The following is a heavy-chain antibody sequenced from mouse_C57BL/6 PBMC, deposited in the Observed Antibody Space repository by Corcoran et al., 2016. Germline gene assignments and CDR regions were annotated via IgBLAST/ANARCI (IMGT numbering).Heavy chain of an antibody. D-gene: IGHD2-1*01. CDR3: AYGNYVYYFDY. Sequence: QIQLVQSGPELKKPGETVKISCKASGYTFTTYGMSWVKQAPGKGLKWMGWINTYSGVPTYADDFKGRFAFSLETSASTTYLQINNLKNEDTATYFCAYGNYVYYFDYWGQGTTLTVSS. CDR1: GYTFTTYG. J-gene: IGHJ2*01. V-gene: IGHV9-3*01. CDR2: INTYSGVP.